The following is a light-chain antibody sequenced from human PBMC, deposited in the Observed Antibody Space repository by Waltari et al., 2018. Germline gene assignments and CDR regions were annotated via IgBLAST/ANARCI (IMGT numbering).Light chain of an antibody. J-gene: IGKJ2*01. CDR3: QQYASSSGYT. CDR1: QSVSSGY. Sequence: EIVLTQSPGTLSLSPGERATLSCRASQSVSSGYLAWYQQKPGQAPRLLMSGASSRATGIPDRFSRSGSGTDFTLTISRLEPVDFAVYYCQQYASSSGYTFGQGTKLEIK. CDR2: GAS. V-gene: IGKV3-20*01.